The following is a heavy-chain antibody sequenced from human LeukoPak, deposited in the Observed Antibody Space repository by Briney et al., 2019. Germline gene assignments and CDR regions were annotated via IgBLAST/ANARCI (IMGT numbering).Heavy chain of an antibody. CDR3: ARDWAYFQH. Sequence: ASVKVSCKASGGTFSSYAISWVRQAPGQGLEWMRIINPSGGSTSYAQKFQGRVTMTRDTSTSTVYMELSSLRSEDTAVYYCARDWAYFQHWGQGTLVTVSS. V-gene: IGHV1-46*01. J-gene: IGHJ1*01. CDR2: INPSGGST. D-gene: IGHD3-16*01. CDR1: GGTFSSYA.